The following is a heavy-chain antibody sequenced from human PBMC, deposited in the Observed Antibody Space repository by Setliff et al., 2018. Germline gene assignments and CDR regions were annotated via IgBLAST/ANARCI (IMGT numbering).Heavy chain of an antibody. CDR2: LYYSGTT. Sequence: SETLSLTCSVSGASISGYYWSRIRQSPTKGLEWIGSLYYSGTTSYNPSLKSRVTMSADTSKRQFFLKLSSVTTADTALYYCAREGDTSGYYYGGGFDYWGQGIPVTVSS. CDR1: GASISGYY. V-gene: IGHV4-59*01. D-gene: IGHD3-22*01. CDR3: AREGDTSGYYYGGGFDY. J-gene: IGHJ4*02.